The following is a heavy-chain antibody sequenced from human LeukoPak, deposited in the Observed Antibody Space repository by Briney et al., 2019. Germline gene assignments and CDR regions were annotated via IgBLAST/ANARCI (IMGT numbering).Heavy chain of an antibody. CDR2: INPNSGGT. V-gene: IGHV1-2*02. J-gene: IGHJ4*02. D-gene: IGHD5-12*01. CDR1: GYTFTGYY. CDR3: ARGSGYDSIGIDY. Sequence: SVKVSCKASGYTFTGYYMHWVRQAPGQGLEWMGWINPNSGGTNYAQKFQGRVTMTRDTSISTAYMELSRLRSDDTAVYYCARGSGYDSIGIDYWGQETLVTVSS.